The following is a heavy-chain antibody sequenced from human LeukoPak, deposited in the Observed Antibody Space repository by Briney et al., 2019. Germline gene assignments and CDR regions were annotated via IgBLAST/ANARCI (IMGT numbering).Heavy chain of an antibody. CDR2: ISSGGRIK. CDR3: ARDEAGIAGDVGVY. D-gene: IGHD6-13*01. CDR1: GFTFSSYS. J-gene: IGHJ4*02. Sequence: GGSLTLSCTASGFTFSSYSMNWVRLAPGKGREWVSYISSGGRIKYYADSVKGRFTISRNNAKNSLYLQINSLRAEDTAVDYCARDEAGIAGDVGVYWGQGTLVTVSS. V-gene: IGHV3-48*04.